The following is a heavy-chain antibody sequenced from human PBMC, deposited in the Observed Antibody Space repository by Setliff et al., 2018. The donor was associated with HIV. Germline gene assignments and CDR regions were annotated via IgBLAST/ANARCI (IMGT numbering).Heavy chain of an antibody. CDR3: AKTQTVITVYGPFDS. D-gene: IGHD4-4*01. CDR1: GFSFRSYA. J-gene: IGHJ4*02. Sequence: PGESLKISCAASGFSFRSYAVSWARQAPGKGLEWVSVISGSGDITYYRESVKGRFTVSRDNSNNTVYLQMNSQRAEDTAMYYCAKTQTVITVYGPFDSWGQGTPVTVSS. CDR2: ISGSGDIT. V-gene: IGHV3-23*01.